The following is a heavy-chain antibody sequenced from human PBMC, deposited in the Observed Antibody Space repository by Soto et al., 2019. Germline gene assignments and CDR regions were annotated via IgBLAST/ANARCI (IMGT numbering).Heavy chain of an antibody. CDR2: ISAYNGNT. Sequence: ASVKVSCKASGYTFTSYGISWVRQARGQGLEWMGWISAYNGNTNYAQKLQGRVTMTTDTSTSTAYMELRSLRSDDTAVSYCERERAQGDRYVYYFYYCGEVTLVT. V-gene: IGHV1-18*01. J-gene: IGHJ4*02. CDR1: GYTFTSYG. D-gene: IGHD3-10*02. CDR3: ERERAQGDRYVYYFYY.